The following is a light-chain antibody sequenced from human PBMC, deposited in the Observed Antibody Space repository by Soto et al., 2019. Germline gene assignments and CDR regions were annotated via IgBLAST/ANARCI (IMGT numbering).Light chain of an antibody. Sequence: EIVLTQSPGTLSLSPGERATLACRASQTLSNNNLAWFQQKPGQAPRLLIYGASNRATGIPDRFAGSGSGTDFTLTISRLEPEDFEVYYCQQYGTSSYTFGQGTKLEIK. V-gene: IGKV3-20*01. CDR1: QTLSNNN. J-gene: IGKJ2*01. CDR3: QQYGTSSYT. CDR2: GAS.